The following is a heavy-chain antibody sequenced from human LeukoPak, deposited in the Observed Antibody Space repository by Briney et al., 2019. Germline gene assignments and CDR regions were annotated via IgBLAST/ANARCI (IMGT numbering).Heavy chain of an antibody. CDR2: ISYDGSNK. V-gene: IGHV3-30*01. Sequence: GGSLRLSCAASGFTFSSYAMHWVRQAPGKGLEWAAVISYDGSNKYYADSVKGRFTISRDNSKNTLYLQMNSLRAEDTAVYYCARADTVVTPAGYWGQGTLVTVSS. J-gene: IGHJ4*02. D-gene: IGHD4-23*01. CDR3: ARADTVVTPAGY. CDR1: GFTFSSYA.